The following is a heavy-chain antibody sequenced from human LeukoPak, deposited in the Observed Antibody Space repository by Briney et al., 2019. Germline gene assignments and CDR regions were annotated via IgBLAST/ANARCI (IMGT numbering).Heavy chain of an antibody. J-gene: IGHJ4*02. V-gene: IGHV1-69*04. Sequence: ASVEVSCKASGGTFSSYAISWVRQAPGQGLEWMGRLIPILGIANYAQKFQGRVTITADKSTSTAYMELSSLRSEDTAVYYCAGDPDNIASRDGYKVDYWGQGTLVTVSS. D-gene: IGHD5-24*01. CDR3: AGDPDNIASRDGYKVDY. CDR1: GGTFSSYA. CDR2: LIPILGIA.